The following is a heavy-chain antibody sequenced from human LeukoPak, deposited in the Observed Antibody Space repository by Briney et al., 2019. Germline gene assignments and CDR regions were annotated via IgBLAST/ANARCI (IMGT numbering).Heavy chain of an antibody. V-gene: IGHV4-59*01. CDR3: ARVGSSGYYPDF. D-gene: IGHD3-22*01. CDR1: GGSISNYY. J-gene: IGHJ4*02. CDR2: VYYRGST. Sequence: ASETLSLTCTVSGGSISNYYWSWIRQPPGKGLEWIGYVYYRGSTNYNPSLRSRVTISLDTSRNHLSLKLNSVTAADTAVYYCARVGSSGYYPDFWGQGTLVTVSS.